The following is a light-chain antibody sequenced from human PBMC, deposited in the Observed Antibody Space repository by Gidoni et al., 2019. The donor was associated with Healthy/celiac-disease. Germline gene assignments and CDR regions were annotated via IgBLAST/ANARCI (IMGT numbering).Light chain of an antibody. CDR3: QQRSNWLPIT. CDR2: DAS. CDR1: QSVSSY. Sequence: EIVLTQSPATLSLSPGERATLSCRASQSVSSYLAWYQQKPGQAPRLLIYDASNRATGIPARFSGSGSGTDFTLTISSLEPEDFAVYYCQQRSNWLPITFXQXTRLEIK. J-gene: IGKJ5*01. V-gene: IGKV3-11*01.